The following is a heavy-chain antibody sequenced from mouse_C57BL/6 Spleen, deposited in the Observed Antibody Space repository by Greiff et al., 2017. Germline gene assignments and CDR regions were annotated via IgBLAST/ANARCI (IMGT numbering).Heavy chain of an antibody. Sequence: QVHVKQSGAELVRPGASVTLSCKASGYTFTDYEMHWVKQTPVHGLEWIGAIDPETGGTAYTQKFKGKAILTADKSSSTAYMELRSLTSEDSAVYYCTRRELGGYWYFDVWGTGTPVTVSS. J-gene: IGHJ1*03. CDR3: TRRELGGYWYFDV. CDR1: GYTFTDYE. V-gene: IGHV1-15*01. CDR2: IDPETGGT. D-gene: IGHD4-1*01.